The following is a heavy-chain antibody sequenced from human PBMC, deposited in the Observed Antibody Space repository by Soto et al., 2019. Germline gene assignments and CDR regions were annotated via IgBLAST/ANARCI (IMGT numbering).Heavy chain of an antibody. V-gene: IGHV4-30-2*01. CDR3: VRDNRVTRRRLGWFDT. D-gene: IGHD3-9*01. Sequence: PSETLSLTCAVSGGSISSGGYPWSWIRQPPGKGLEWIGYIYHSGSTYYNPSLKSRVTISVDRPKNQFSLKLSSVTAADTAVYYCVRDNRVTRRRLGWFDTWGQGTLVTVSS. CDR2: IYHSGST. CDR1: GGSISSGGYP. J-gene: IGHJ5*02.